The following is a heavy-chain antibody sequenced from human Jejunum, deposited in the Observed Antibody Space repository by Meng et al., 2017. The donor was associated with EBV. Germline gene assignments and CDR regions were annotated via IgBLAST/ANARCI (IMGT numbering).Heavy chain of an antibody. CDR1: GYTFTNYP. CDR3: ASRPGFNIGPFDY. Sequence: VRLVQSGDGVKKPGASVKLSCKASGYTFTNYPIHWVRQAPGQRPEWMGCINPGNGETEFSQKFQGRVTITRDTSATTAYMELTSLRSEDTAVYYCASRPGFNIGPFDYWGQGTLVTVSS. CDR2: INPGNGET. D-gene: IGHD3/OR15-3a*01. J-gene: IGHJ4*02. V-gene: IGHV1-3*01.